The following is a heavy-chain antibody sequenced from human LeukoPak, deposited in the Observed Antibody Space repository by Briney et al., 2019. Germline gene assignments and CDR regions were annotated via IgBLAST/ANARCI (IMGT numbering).Heavy chain of an antibody. CDR3: ARSSYLGPTGYDYVWGSYDFDY. Sequence: SETLSLTCTVSGGSISSYYWSWIRQPAGKGLEWIGRIYTSGNTNYNPSLKSRVTMSVDTSKNQFSLKLSSVTAADTAVYYCARSSYLGPTGYDYVWGSYDFDYWGQGTLVTVSS. D-gene: IGHD3-16*01. J-gene: IGHJ4*02. CDR2: IYTSGNT. V-gene: IGHV4-4*07. CDR1: GGSISSYY.